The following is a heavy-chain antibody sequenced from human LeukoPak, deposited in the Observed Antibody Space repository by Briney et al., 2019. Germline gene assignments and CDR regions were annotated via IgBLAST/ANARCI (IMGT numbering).Heavy chain of an antibody. V-gene: IGHV4-59*12. Sequence: SETLSLTCTVSGGSISGYYWSWIRQPPGKGLEWIGYIYHSGRANYNPSLRSRITISVDTSKNQFSLKLNSVTAADTAVYYCAREGGFYRPLDYSGQGTLVTVSS. D-gene: IGHD3-3*01. J-gene: IGHJ4*02. CDR1: GGSISGYY. CDR2: IYHSGRA. CDR3: AREGGFYRPLDY.